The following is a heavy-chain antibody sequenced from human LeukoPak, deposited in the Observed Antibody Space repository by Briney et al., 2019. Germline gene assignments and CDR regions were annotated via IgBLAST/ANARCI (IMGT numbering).Heavy chain of an antibody. J-gene: IGHJ4*02. V-gene: IGHV1-69*04. CDR1: GYTFTSYG. Sequence: VASVKVSCKASGYTFTSYGISWVRQAPGQGLEWMGRIIPILGIADYAQNFQGRVTITADKSTSTAYMELSSLRSEDTAVYYCARESRDGYNYGVDYWGQGTLVTVSS. D-gene: IGHD5-24*01. CDR3: ARESRDGYNYGVDY. CDR2: IIPILGIA.